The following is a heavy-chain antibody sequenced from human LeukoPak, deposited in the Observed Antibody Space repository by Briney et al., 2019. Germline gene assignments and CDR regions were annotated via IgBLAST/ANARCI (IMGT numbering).Heavy chain of an antibody. CDR2: IYYSGST. CDR1: GGSISSYY. D-gene: IGHD1-1*01. Sequence: SETLSLTCTVSGGSISSYYWSWIRQPPGKGLEWIGSIYYSGSTYYNPSLKSRVTISVDTSKNQFSLKLSSVTAADTAVYYCATTPIHSGLAFDYWGQGTLVTVSS. CDR3: ATTPIHSGLAFDY. V-gene: IGHV4-59*05. J-gene: IGHJ4*02.